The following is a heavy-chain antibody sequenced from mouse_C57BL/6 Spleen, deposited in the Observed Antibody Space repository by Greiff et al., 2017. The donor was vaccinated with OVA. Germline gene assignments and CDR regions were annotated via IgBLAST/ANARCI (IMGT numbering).Heavy chain of an antibody. J-gene: IGHJ4*01. CDR3: ASCDDYSGDAMDY. CDR1: GYTFTSYW. Sequence: QVQLQQPGAELVRPGTSVKLSCKASGYTFTSYWMHWVKQRPGQGLEWIGVIDPSDSYTNYNQKFKGKATLTVDTSSSTAYMQLSSLTSEDSAVYYCASCDDYSGDAMDYWGQGTSVTVSS. D-gene: IGHD2-13*01. V-gene: IGHV1-59*01. CDR2: IDPSDSYT.